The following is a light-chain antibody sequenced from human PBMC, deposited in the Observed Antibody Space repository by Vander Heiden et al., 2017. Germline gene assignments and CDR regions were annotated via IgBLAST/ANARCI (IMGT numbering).Light chain of an antibody. CDR1: QSVSSSY. V-gene: IGKV3-20*01. CDR3: QQYGSSPLT. J-gene: IGKJ4*01. CDR2: GAS. Sequence: EIVLTQSPGTLSLSPGERATLSCRASQSVSSSYLAWYQQKPGQAPRLLIYGASSRATGIPDSFSGSGSGTDFTLTISRLEPEDFAVYYCQQYGSSPLTCGGGTKVEIK.